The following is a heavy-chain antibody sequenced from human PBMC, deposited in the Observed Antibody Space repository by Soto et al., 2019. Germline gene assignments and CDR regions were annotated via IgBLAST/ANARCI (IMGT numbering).Heavy chain of an antibody. CDR3: ARDAFLYSRAAYYDH. CDR2: ISYTGANQ. Sequence: VRRVESGGGAVQPGGSLRLSCDASGFTFSTYALHWVRQAPGKGLEWVAFISYTGANQYYADSVKGRFTVSRDNSKNIASLQMTSLKPEDSAVYYCARDAFLYSRAAYYDHWGQGTLVTVSS. J-gene: IGHJ4*02. CDR1: GFTFSTYA. V-gene: IGHV3-30-3*01. D-gene: IGHD4-4*01.